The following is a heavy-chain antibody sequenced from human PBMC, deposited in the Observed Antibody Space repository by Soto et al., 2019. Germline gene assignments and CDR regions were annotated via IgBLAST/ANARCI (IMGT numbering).Heavy chain of an antibody. J-gene: IGHJ4*02. CDR2: ISWNSGSI. V-gene: IGHV3-9*01. CDR3: AKDSDYGDYGSYFDY. Sequence: EVQLVESGGGLVQPGRSLRLSCAASGFTFDDYAMHWVRQAPGKGLEWVSGISWNSGSIGYEDSVKGRFTISRDNAKNSLYLQMNSLRAEDTALYYCAKDSDYGDYGSYFDYWGQGTLVTVSS. D-gene: IGHD4-17*01. CDR1: GFTFDDYA.